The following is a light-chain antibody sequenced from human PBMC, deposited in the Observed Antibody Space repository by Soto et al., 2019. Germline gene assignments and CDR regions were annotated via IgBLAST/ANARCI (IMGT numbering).Light chain of an antibody. V-gene: IGKV3-20*01. CDR3: QQYNNWPRLT. J-gene: IGKJ4*01. CDR2: GAS. Sequence: EIVLTQSPGTLSLSPGERATLSCRASQSVSSIYFAWYQQKPGQAPRLLIYGASSRATGIPDRFSGSGSGTDFTLNISRLEPEDFAVYYCQQYNNWPRLTFGGGTKVDI. CDR1: QSVSSIY.